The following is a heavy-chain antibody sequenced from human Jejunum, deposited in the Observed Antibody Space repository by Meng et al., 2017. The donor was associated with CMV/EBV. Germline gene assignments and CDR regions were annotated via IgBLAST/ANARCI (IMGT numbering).Heavy chain of an antibody. J-gene: IGHJ4*02. CDR2: IWYDGTQK. Sequence: QVQLVESGGGVVQPGGSLRLPCATSAFTFSNFGMHWVRQAPGKGLEWVAFIWYDGTQKYYADSVKGRFTISRDNSKNILFLQLNSLGTDDTAVYYCAKDHHDFWSGYFDSWGQGTLVTVSS. CDR3: AKDHHDFWSGYFDS. V-gene: IGHV3-30*02. CDR1: AFTFSNFG. D-gene: IGHD3-3*01.